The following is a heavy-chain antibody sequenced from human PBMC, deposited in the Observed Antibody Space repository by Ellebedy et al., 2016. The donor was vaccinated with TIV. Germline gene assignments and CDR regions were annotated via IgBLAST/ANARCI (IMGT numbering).Heavy chain of an antibody. Sequence: GESLKISXAASGSTVSSNYMSWVRQAPGKGLEWVSVIYSGGSTYYADSVKGRFTISRDNSKNTLYLQMNSLRAEDTAVYYCARRKEYSGSYYFDYWGQGTLVTVSS. D-gene: IGHD1-26*01. CDR3: ARRKEYSGSYYFDY. J-gene: IGHJ4*02. CDR2: IYSGGST. V-gene: IGHV3-53*01. CDR1: GSTVSSNY.